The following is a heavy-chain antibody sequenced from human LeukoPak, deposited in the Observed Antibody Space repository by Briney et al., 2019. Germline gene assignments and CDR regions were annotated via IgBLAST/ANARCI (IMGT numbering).Heavy chain of an antibody. Sequence: PGGALRLSCAASGFTFSTYAMTWVRQAPGKGLEWVSIVNGDGVNTYYADSVKGRFTISRDNSKNTVYLQMNSLRAEDTAVYYCAKRGHCSATCTYDYWGQGTLVTVSS. CDR2: VNGDGVNT. J-gene: IGHJ4*02. CDR3: AKRGHCSATCTYDY. V-gene: IGHV3-23*01. D-gene: IGHD2-15*01. CDR1: GFTFSTYA.